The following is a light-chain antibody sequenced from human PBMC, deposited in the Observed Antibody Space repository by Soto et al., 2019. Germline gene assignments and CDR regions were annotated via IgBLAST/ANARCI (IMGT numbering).Light chain of an antibody. CDR2: QVS. CDR3: TSYAGSNYV. J-gene: IGLJ1*01. V-gene: IGLV2-8*01. CDR1: SSDVGGYNY. Sequence: QSALTQPPSASGSPGQSVTISCTGSSSDVGGYNYVSWYQQHTGKAPKLLIYQVSARPSGVPDRFSGSKSGNTASLTVSGLQAEDEADYYCTSYAGSNYVFGTGTKLTVL.